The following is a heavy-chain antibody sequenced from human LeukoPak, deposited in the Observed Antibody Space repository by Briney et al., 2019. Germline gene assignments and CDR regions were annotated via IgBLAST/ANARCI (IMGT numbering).Heavy chain of an antibody. CDR1: YX. Sequence: YXXGXIRXPPGXXXXXXGSIYHSGSTXXNPSLKSRVTISVDXXKNQXSLKLSSVTAADTAVYYCXXXXXXXXYYMDVWGKGTTVTVSS. CDR2: IYHSGST. J-gene: IGHJ6*03. V-gene: IGHV4-38-2*01. CDR3: XXXXXXXXYYMDV.